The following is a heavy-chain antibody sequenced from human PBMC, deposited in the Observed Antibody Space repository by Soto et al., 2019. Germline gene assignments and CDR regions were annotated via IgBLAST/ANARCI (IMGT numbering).Heavy chain of an antibody. CDR1: PFSFSSYA. D-gene: IGHD2-15*01. CDR3: AGEDGGGPFDY. V-gene: IGHV3-23*04. Sequence: EVQLVQSGGGLVQPGGSLRLSCAASPFSFSSYAMTWVRQPPGKGLEWVSGITAAGDTDYADSVKGRFTISRDISRNTLYLQMHSLRVDDTAIYFCAGEDGGGPFDYWGPGTLVTVSS. CDR2: ITAAGDT. J-gene: IGHJ4*02.